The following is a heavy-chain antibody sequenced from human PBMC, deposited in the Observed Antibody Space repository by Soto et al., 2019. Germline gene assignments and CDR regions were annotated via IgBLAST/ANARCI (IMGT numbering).Heavy chain of an antibody. J-gene: IGHJ4*02. CDR2: INAGNGNT. V-gene: IGHV1-3*05. CDR1: GYTFSTYA. D-gene: IGHD3-10*01. CDR3: ARGGPPIDY. Sequence: QVQLVQSGAEEKKPGASVKVSCKASGYTFSTYAMHWVRQAPGQRLEWMGWINAGNGNTKYSQKFQGRVTITRDTSASTAYMDLSSLRSDDTAVYYCARGGPPIDYWGQGTLVTVSS.